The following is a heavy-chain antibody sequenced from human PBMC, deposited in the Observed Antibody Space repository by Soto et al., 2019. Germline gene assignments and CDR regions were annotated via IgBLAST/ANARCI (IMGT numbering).Heavy chain of an antibody. D-gene: IGHD3-10*01. V-gene: IGHV1-18*04. CDR3: ARLVGGDYYYGMDV. CDR1: GYTFTSYG. J-gene: IGHJ6*02. Sequence: GASVKVSCKASGYTFTSYGISWVRQAPGQGLEWMGWISAYNGNTNYAQKLQGRVTMTTDTSTSTAYMELRSLRSDDTAVYYCARLVGGDYYYGMDVWGQGTTVTVSS. CDR2: ISAYNGNT.